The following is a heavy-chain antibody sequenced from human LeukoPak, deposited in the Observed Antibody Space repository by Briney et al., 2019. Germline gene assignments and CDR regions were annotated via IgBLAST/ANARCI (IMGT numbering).Heavy chain of an antibody. V-gene: IGHV4-4*07. CDR2: VYISGDT. CDR3: ARLIAEVGGGTNYFDT. J-gene: IGHJ4*02. D-gene: IGHD2-21*01. Sequence: SETQSLTCTVSGGSVTTSYWSWIRQSAGEGLEWIGRVYISGDTKYNPSLKSRVIMSLDASKNQFSLSLRSVTAADTAVFYCARLIAEVGGGTNYFDTWGQGTLVTVSS. CDR1: GGSVTTSY.